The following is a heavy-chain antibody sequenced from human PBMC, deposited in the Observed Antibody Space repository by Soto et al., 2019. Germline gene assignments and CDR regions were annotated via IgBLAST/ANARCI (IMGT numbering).Heavy chain of an antibody. Sequence: EVQLVESGGGLVQPGGSLRLSCAASGFTFTNYWMHWVRQAPGKGLVWVSRIDADASGTSYADAVTGRFTISRDNAKNMLYLQMNNLRAEDAAFYYCTTGFEIWGQGSLVTVSS. V-gene: IGHV3-74*01. CDR1: GFTFTNYW. CDR2: IDADASGT. D-gene: IGHD3-9*01. J-gene: IGHJ4*02. CDR3: TTGFEI.